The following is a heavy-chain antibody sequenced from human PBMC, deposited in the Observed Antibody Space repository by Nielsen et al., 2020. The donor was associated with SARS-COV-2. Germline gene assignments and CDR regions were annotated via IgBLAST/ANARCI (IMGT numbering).Heavy chain of an antibody. CDR3: ARGTPFILMFQSAITPFDF. J-gene: IGHJ4*02. CDR1: GYTFTSYY. D-gene: IGHD2-8*01. Sequence: ASVKVSCKASGYTFTSYYMHWVRQAPGQGLEWMGVINPSGGSTSYAQKFQGRVTMTRDTSINTAYMELNRLTSHDTAMYYCARGTPFILMFQSAITPFDFWGQGSLVTVSS. V-gene: IGHV1-46*01. CDR2: INPSGGST.